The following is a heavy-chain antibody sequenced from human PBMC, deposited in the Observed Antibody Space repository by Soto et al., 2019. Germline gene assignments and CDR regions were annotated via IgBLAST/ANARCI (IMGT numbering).Heavy chain of an antibody. CDR3: ARRGTEPEDNVLLWFGESGGYMDV. V-gene: IGHV4-31*03. CDR1: GGSISSGGYY. Sequence: SETLSLTCTVSGGSISSGGYYWSWIRQHPGKGLEWIGYIYYSGSTYYNPSLKSRVTISVDTSKNQFSLKLSSVTAADTAVYYCARRGTEPEDNVLLWFGESGGYMDVWGQGTTVTVSS. CDR2: IYYSGST. J-gene: IGHJ6*02. D-gene: IGHD3-10*01.